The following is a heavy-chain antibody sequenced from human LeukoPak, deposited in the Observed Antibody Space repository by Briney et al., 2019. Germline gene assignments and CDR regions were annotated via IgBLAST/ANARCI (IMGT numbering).Heavy chain of an antibody. CDR3: ARDVDPHF. CDR2: VYYGGIT. Sequence: PSETLSLTCAVSGDSVNSFNYYWTWIRQPPGKGLEWIGYVYYGGITKYNPSLMSRVTISVDTSKNQFSLKVTSVTAADTAVYYCARDVDPHFWGQGTLVTVSS. CDR1: GDSVNSFNYY. D-gene: IGHD5-12*01. V-gene: IGHV4-61*01. J-gene: IGHJ1*01.